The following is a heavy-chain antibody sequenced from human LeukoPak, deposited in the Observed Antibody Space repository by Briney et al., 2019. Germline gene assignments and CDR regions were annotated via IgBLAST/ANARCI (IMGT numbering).Heavy chain of an antibody. D-gene: IGHD3-10*01. CDR3: ANSRYGSGNHSDY. J-gene: IGHJ4*02. V-gene: IGHV4-59*11. CDR1: GGSISGHY. CDR2: IYYRGTT. Sequence: SETLSLTCTVSGGSISGHYWSWIRQPPGKGLEWIGYIYYRGTTNYNPSLKSRVTISLDTSKNQLSLKLSSVTAADAAVYYCANSRYGSGNHSDYWGQGTLVTVSS.